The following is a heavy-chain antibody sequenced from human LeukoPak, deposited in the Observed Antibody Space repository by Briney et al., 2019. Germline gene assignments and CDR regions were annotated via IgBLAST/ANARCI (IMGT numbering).Heavy chain of an antibody. CDR2: IYYSGST. Sequence: SETLSLTCTVSGGSISSYYWSWIRQPLGKGLEWIGYIYYSGSTNYNPSLKSRVTISVDKSKNQFSLKLSSVTAADTAVYYCASAEPRGIIWYPYWGQGTLVTVSS. V-gene: IGHV4-59*12. CDR1: GGSISSYY. J-gene: IGHJ4*02. D-gene: IGHD6-13*01. CDR3: ASAEPRGIIWYPY.